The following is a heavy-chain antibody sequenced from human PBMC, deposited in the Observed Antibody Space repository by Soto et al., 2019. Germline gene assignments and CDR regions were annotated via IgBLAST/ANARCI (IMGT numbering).Heavy chain of an antibody. CDR3: ARGYSHYAH. D-gene: IGHD4-4*01. J-gene: IGHJ4*02. CDR1: GASITGSSY. CDR2: IYYSGPT. Sequence: SETLSLTCTVSGASITGSSYWSWIRQPAGKGLEWIGYIYYSGPTRYNPSLESRVTISIDSSKNQVSLNLTSVTAADTAVYYCARGYSHYAHWGRGTLVTVSS. V-gene: IGHV4-61*10.